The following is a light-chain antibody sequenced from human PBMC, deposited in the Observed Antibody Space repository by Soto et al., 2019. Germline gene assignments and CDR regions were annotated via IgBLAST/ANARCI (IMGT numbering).Light chain of an antibody. Sequence: EIVLTQSPGTLSLSPGERATLSCRASHSVSSSYLAWYQQKPGQAPRLLIYAASSRATGIPDRFSGSVSGTDFTLTISRLEPEDLAVYYCQQYGSSPPITFGQGTRLESK. CDR2: AAS. V-gene: IGKV3-20*01. CDR3: QQYGSSPPIT. CDR1: HSVSSSY. J-gene: IGKJ5*01.